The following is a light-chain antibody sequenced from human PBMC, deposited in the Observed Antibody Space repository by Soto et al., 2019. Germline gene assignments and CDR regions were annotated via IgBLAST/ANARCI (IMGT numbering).Light chain of an antibody. CDR2: AAS. CDR1: QGIRND. Sequence: DIQMTQSPSSLSSSVGDIFTITCRASQGIRNDLGWYQQKPGNAPKRLIYAASSLQSWVPSRFSGSGSGTDFTLTISCLQSEDFATYYCQQYYSYPITFGQGTRLEIK. V-gene: IGKV1-17*01. CDR3: QQYYSYPIT. J-gene: IGKJ5*01.